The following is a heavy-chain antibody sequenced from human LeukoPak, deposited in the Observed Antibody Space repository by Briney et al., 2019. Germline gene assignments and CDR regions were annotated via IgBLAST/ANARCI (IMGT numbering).Heavy chain of an antibody. CDR3: ARDDSSDCSSTSCYTGNAFDI. D-gene: IGHD2-2*02. CDR1: GYTFTGCY. J-gene: IGHJ3*02. CDR2: ISAYNGNT. V-gene: IGHV1-18*04. Sequence: ASVKVSCKTSGYTFTGCYIHWVRQAPGQGLEWMGWISAYNGNTNYAQKLQGRVTMTTDTSTSTAYMELRSLRSDDTAVYYCARDDSSDCSSTSCYTGNAFDIWGQGTMVTVSS.